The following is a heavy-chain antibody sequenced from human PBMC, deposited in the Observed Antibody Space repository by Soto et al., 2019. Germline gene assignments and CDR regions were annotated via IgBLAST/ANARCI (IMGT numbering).Heavy chain of an antibody. CDR3: VKDLEDNSSWFDAFDI. V-gene: IGHV3-64D*06. Sequence: PGGSLRLSCSASGFTFSSYAMHWVRQAPGKGLEYVSAISSNGGSTYYADSVKGRFTISRDNSKNTLYLQMSSLRAEDTAVYYCVKDLEDNSSWFDAFDIWGQGTMVTVSS. J-gene: IGHJ3*02. CDR2: ISSNGGST. CDR1: GFTFSSYA. D-gene: IGHD6-13*01.